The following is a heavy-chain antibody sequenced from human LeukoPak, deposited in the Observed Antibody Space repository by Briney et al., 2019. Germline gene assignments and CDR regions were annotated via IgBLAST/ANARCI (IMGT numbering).Heavy chain of an antibody. CDR2: IYYSGST. Sequence: PSETLSLTCTVSGGSISSSSYYWGWIRQPPGKGLEWIGSIYYSGSTYYNPSLKSRVTISVDTSKNQFSLKLSSVTAADTAVYYCARRLRGFDYWGQGTLVTVSS. D-gene: IGHD6-19*01. CDR1: GGSISSSSYY. V-gene: IGHV4-39*01. J-gene: IGHJ4*02. CDR3: ARRLRGFDY.